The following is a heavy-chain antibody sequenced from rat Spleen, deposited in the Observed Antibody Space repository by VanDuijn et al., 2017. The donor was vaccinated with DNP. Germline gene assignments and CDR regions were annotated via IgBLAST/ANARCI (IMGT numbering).Heavy chain of an antibody. CDR2: TWYDGDT. D-gene: IGHD1-2*01. CDR1: GFSLTTYS. V-gene: IGHV2-63*01. J-gene: IGHJ3*01. Sequence: QVQLKESGPGLVQPSETLSLTCTVSGFSLTTYSVSWVRQPSGKGPEWMGKTWYDGDTAYNSALKSRLSISRDTAKSQVFLKMNSLQTDDTGTYYCTSDSLNSSSFVYWGQGSLVTVSS. CDR3: TSDSLNSSSFVY.